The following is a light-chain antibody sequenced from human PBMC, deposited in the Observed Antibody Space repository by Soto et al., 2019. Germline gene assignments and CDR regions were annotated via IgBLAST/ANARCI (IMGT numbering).Light chain of an antibody. CDR3: QQYDDLPFT. Sequence: DIQMTQSPSSLSASVGDRVTITCQASQAISNYLSWYQQKPGKAPKLLIYDASNLEAGVPSRFGGSGSGTDFTLTISSLHPEDVATYYCQQYDDLPFTFGPGTKVDFK. J-gene: IGKJ3*01. CDR1: QAISNY. V-gene: IGKV1-33*01. CDR2: DAS.